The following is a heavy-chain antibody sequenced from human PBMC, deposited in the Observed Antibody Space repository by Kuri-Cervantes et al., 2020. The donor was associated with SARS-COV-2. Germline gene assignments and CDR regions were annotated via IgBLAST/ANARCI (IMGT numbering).Heavy chain of an antibody. CDR3: AKGVAAADSYYFDY. CDR2: ISGSGGST. CDR1: GFTFSSYA. D-gene: IGHD6-13*01. V-gene: IGHV3-23*01. Sequence: GGSLRLSCAASGFTFSSYAMSWVRQAPGKGLEWVSAISGSGGSTYYADSVKGRFTISRDNSKNTLYPQMNSLRAEDTAVYYCAKGVAAADSYYFDYWGQGTLVTVSS. J-gene: IGHJ4*02.